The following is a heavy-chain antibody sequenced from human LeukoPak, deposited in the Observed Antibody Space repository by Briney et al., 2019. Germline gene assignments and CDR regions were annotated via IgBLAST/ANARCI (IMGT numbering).Heavy chain of an antibody. J-gene: IGHJ5*02. CDR3: ARHGGIAVAGTGWFDP. Sequence: GESLKISCKGSGYSFTSYWIGWVRQMPGKGLEWMGIIYPSDSDTRYSPSFQGQVTISADKSISTAYLQWSSLKASDTAMYYCARHGGIAVAGTGWFDPWGQGTLVTVSS. CDR1: GYSFTSYW. CDR2: IYPSDSDT. D-gene: IGHD6-19*01. V-gene: IGHV5-51*01.